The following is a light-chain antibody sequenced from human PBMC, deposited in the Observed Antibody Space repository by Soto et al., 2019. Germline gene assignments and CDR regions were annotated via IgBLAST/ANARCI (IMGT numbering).Light chain of an antibody. Sequence: EVVMTQSPATLSVSPGDGATLSCRASQSVSSNLAWYQQKPGQSPRLLIYAASTRATGVPARFSGSGSGTEFTLTISSLQSEDFAVYYCHQYNNWPPWTFDQGTQVEI. CDR1: QSVSSN. J-gene: IGKJ1*01. CDR2: AAS. V-gene: IGKV3-15*01. CDR3: HQYNNWPPWT.